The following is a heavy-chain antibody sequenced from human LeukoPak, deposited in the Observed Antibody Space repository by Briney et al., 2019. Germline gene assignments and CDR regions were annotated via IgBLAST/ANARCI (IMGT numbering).Heavy chain of an antibody. CDR1: GGSINSGDYY. Sequence: SETLSLTCTVSGGSINSGDYYWSWIRQPSGKGLEWIGYIYYSGSTYYTPSLKSRVTISIDTSKNQFSLQLRSVTAAETAVYYCARVEPAAVGQPNDCWGQGTLVTVSS. J-gene: IGHJ4*02. CDR2: IYYSGST. CDR3: ARVEPAAVGQPNDC. D-gene: IGHD2-2*01. V-gene: IGHV4-30-4*01.